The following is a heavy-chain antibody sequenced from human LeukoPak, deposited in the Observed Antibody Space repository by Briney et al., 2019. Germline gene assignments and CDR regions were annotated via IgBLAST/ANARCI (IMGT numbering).Heavy chain of an antibody. V-gene: IGHV5-51*01. Sequence: PGESLKISCKGSGYSFTSYWIGWVRQMPGKGLEWMGIIYPGDSDTRYSPSFQGQVTISADKSISTAYLQWSSLKASDTAIYYCATLNRPGIAAAGSPFDPWGQGTLVTVSS. CDR2: IYPGDSDT. J-gene: IGHJ5*02. CDR1: GYSFTSYW. D-gene: IGHD6-13*01. CDR3: ATLNRPGIAAAGSPFDP.